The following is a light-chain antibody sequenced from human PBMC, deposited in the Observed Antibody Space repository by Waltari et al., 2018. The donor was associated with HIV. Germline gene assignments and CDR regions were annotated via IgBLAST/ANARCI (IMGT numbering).Light chain of an antibody. CDR3: CSYAGQTTYVA. CDR1: SSDINYENY. V-gene: IGLV2-23*02. Sequence: QSALPQPASVSGSPGQSITISCTGTSSDINYENYVSWYQHHPGKAPKVIISEVTNRPSGVSSRFSGSKSGNTASLTISGLQPDDEGDYYCCSYAGQTTYVAFGGGTKVTVL. CDR2: EVT. J-gene: IGLJ2*01.